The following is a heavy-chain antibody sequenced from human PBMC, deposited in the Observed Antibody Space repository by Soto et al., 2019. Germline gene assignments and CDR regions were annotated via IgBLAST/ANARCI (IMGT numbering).Heavy chain of an antibody. J-gene: IGHJ4*02. CDR3: ARQDFGVAPGV. D-gene: IGHD3-3*01. CDR1: GFTFSSYW. CDR2: INSDGSST. Sequence: SGGSLRLSCAASGFTFSSYWMHWVRQAPGKGLVWVSRINSDGSSTSYADSVRGRFTISRDNAKNTLYLQMNSLRAEDTAVYYCARQDFGVAPGVWGQGTLVTVSS. V-gene: IGHV3-74*01.